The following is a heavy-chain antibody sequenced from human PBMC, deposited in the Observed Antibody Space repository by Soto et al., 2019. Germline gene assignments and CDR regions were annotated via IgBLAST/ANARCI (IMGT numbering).Heavy chain of an antibody. V-gene: IGHV1-18*01. Sequence: QVQLVQSGAEVKKPGASVKVSCKASGYTFITYGVSWVRQAPGQGLDWLGWISTYNGNTRYAERLQGRVTMTTDTTTNTAYMELRILGSDDSAVYYCARGPTDYYDNSANYFLDYWGQGTLVTVSS. J-gene: IGHJ4*02. D-gene: IGHD3-22*01. CDR3: ARGPTDYYDNSANYFLDY. CDR2: ISTYNGNT. CDR1: GYTFITYG.